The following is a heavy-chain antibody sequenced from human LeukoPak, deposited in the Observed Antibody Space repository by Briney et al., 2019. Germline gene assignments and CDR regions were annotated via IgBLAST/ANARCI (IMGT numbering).Heavy chain of an antibody. D-gene: IGHD3-16*01. J-gene: IGHJ4*02. CDR1: GGSFIGNC. Sequence: SETLSLTCAVYGGSFIGNCWSWIRQPAGKGLEWIRRVYTSRSTNYNPSVKSRVTMSIDKSKNQLSLNLTSVTAEDTAVYYCARDVMTYPYIFDYWGQGILVTASS. V-gene: IGHV4-4*07. CDR2: VYTSRST. CDR3: ARDVMTYPYIFDY.